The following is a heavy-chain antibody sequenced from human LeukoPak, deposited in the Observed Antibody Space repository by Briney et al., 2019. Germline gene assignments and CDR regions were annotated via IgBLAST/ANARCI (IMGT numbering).Heavy chain of an antibody. D-gene: IGHD6-19*01. Sequence: PGGSLRLSCAASGFTVSSNYMSWVRQAPRKGLEWVSYISSSSSTIYYADSVKGRFAISRDNAKNSLYLQMNSLRDEDTAVYYCARISGSPWGRGTLVIVSS. J-gene: IGHJ4*02. CDR3: ARISGSP. V-gene: IGHV3-48*02. CDR1: GFTVSSNY. CDR2: ISSSSSTI.